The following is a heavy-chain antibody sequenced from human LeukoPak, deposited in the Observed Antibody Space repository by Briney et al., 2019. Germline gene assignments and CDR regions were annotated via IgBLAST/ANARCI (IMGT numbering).Heavy chain of an antibody. CDR2: ISAYNGNT. CDR3: ARTSPVAGAGDY. J-gene: IGHJ4*03. Sequence: ASVKVSCKASGYTFTSYGMRWVRQAPGQGLEWVGWISAYNGNTNYAQKLQGRVTMTTDTSTSTAYMELRSLRSDDTAVYYCARTSPVAGAGDYWGQGTLVTVSS. D-gene: IGHD6-19*01. CDR1: GYTFTSYG. V-gene: IGHV1-18*01.